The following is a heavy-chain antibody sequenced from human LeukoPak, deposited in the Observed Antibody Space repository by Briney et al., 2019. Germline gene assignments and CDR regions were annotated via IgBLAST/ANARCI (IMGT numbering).Heavy chain of an antibody. Sequence: SGTLSLTCAVSGGSISSSNWWSWVRQPPGRGLEWIGEIYHSGITNYNPSLKSRVTISADTSKNQFSLKLTSVTAADTAVYYCANPARDFADSGAITWWGQGTLVTVSS. J-gene: IGHJ4*02. CDR2: IYHSGIT. CDR1: GGSISSSNW. D-gene: IGHD4-17*01. CDR3: ANPARDFADSGAITW. V-gene: IGHV4-4*02.